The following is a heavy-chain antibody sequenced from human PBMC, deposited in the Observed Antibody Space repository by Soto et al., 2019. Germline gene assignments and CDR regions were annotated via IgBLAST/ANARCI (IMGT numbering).Heavy chain of an antibody. CDR3: ARDPQRGYSGLDV. CDR1: GFRFSTYD. Sequence: VKLVESGGGWVQPGGSLRLSCAASGFRFSTYDMNWVRQAPGKGLEWLSYITTSSSSIKYAASVKGRFTVSRDDAKNSLYLQMSSLRDDDNAVYYCARDPQRGYSGLDVWGQGTTVSVSS. CDR2: ITTSSSSI. J-gene: IGHJ6*02. D-gene: IGHD2-2*01. V-gene: IGHV3-48*02.